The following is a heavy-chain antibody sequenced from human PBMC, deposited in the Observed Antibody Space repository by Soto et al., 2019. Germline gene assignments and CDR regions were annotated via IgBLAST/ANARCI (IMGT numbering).Heavy chain of an antibody. CDR3: ASHTGYSSGWYES. V-gene: IGHV4-4*02. CDR2: IYHSGST. CDR1: GGSISSSNW. Sequence: LRRTLSLTCAVSGGSISSSNWWSWVRQPPGKGLEWIGEIYHSGSTNYNPSLKSRVTISVDKSKNQFSLKLSSVTAADTAVYYCASHTGYSSGWYESWGQGTLVNVSS. J-gene: IGHJ4*02. D-gene: IGHD6-19*01.